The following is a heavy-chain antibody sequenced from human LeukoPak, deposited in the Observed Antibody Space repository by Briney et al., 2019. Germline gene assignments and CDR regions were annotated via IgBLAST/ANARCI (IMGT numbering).Heavy chain of an antibody. Sequence: GGSLRLSCAASGFVVSNNYMSWVRQAPGKGLEWVSVIYSGGTTYYADSVKGRFTISRDNSKNTLYLQMNSLRADDTAVSYCARGLYGDYFDYWGQGTLVTVSS. CDR2: IYSGGTT. J-gene: IGHJ4*02. V-gene: IGHV3-53*01. CDR1: GFVVSNNY. D-gene: IGHD4-17*01. CDR3: ARGLYGDYFDY.